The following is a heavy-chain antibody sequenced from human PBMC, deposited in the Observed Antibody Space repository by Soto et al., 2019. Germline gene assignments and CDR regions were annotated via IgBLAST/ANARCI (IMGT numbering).Heavy chain of an antibody. D-gene: IGHD2-15*01. V-gene: IGHV4-59*01. CDR3: ARALGHCSSSGSCYSSTFSNYNYALDV. CDR2: IYYSGST. Sequence: SETLSLTCTVSGGSISSYYWSWIRQPPGKGLEWIGYIYYSGSTNYNPSLKSRVTISVDTSKNQFSLKLSSVTADDTAVYYCARALGHCSSSGSCYSSTFSNYNYALDVWAQGHWSPSP. CDR1: GGSISSYY. J-gene: IGHJ6*02.